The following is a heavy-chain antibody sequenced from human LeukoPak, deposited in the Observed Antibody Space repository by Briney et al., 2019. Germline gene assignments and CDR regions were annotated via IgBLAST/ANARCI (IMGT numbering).Heavy chain of an antibody. Sequence: SETLSLTCAVYGGSFSGYYWSWIRQPPVKGLEWIGEINHSGSTNYNPSLKSRVTISVDTSKNQFSLKLSSVTAADTAVYYCARDEAVAVDYWGQGTLVTVSS. J-gene: IGHJ4*02. CDR2: INHSGST. CDR3: ARDEAVAVDY. CDR1: GGSFSGYY. V-gene: IGHV4-34*01. D-gene: IGHD6-19*01.